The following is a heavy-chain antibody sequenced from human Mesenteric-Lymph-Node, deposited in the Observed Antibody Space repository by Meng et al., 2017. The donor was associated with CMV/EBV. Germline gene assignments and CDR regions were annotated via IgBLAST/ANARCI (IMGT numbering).Heavy chain of an antibody. CDR1: GFTFSSYW. Sequence: SGFTFSSYWMSWVRQAPGKGLEWVANIKQDGSEKYYVDSVKGRFTISRDNAKNSLYLQMNSLRAEDTAVYYCASHYDSSGYYYLDYWGQGTLVTVSS. D-gene: IGHD3-22*01. CDR3: ASHYDSSGYYYLDY. J-gene: IGHJ4*02. CDR2: IKQDGSEK. V-gene: IGHV3-7*02.